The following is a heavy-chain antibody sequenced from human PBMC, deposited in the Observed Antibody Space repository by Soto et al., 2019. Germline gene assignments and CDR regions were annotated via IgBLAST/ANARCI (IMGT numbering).Heavy chain of an antibody. D-gene: IGHD6-6*01. CDR2: ISGSGGST. J-gene: IGHJ5*02. V-gene: IGHV3-23*01. CDR3: EKESRNSSSSDNWFDP. Sequence: RGSLRLSCAASGFTFSSYATSWVRQAPGKGLEWVSAISGSGGSTYYADSVKGRFTISRDNSKNTLYLQMNSLRAEDTAVYYCEKESRNSSSSDNWFDPWGQVTLVTVSS. CDR1: GFTFSSYA.